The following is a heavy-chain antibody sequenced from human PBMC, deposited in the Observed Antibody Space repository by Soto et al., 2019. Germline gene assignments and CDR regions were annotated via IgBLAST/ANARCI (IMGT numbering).Heavy chain of an antibody. CDR3: ARQARSSFGPGWFDP. CDR2: IFFNGGA. CDR1: GGSLSRPDYY. J-gene: IGHJ5*02. Sequence: SETLSVTCTVAGGSLSRPDYYWGWSRQAPGKILEWIGSIFFNGGAYYTPSLERRVTISVDTSKQTLSPRLRSVTAADTAVYISARQARSSFGPGWFDPRGQGALATV. D-gene: IGHD3-16*01. V-gene: IGHV4-39*01.